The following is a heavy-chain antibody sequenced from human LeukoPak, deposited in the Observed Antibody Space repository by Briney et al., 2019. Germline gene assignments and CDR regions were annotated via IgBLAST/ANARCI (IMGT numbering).Heavy chain of an antibody. CDR3: ATNDGYRELYYGIYV. Sequence: ASVKVSCKASGYTFTSYGISWVRQAPGQGLEWMGWISAYNGNTNHAQKLQGRVTMTTDTSTSTAYMELRSQRSDDTAVYYCATNDGYRELYYGIYVLGQGNTVTVSS. CDR2: ISAYNGNT. D-gene: IGHD1-1*01. J-gene: IGHJ6*02. V-gene: IGHV1-18*04. CDR1: GYTFTSYG.